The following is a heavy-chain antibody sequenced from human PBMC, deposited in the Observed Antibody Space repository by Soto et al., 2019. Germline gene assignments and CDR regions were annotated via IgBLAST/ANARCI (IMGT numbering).Heavy chain of an antibody. J-gene: IGHJ4*02. CDR2: MYYSGNT. CDR3: ARSTGYGDSYFDY. CDR1: GCSISSGGYY. D-gene: IGHD4-17*01. V-gene: IGHV4-31*03. Sequence: PSETLSLTCTVSGCSISSGGYYWSWIRQHPGTGLEWIGHMYYSGNTYYNPSLKSRVTISGDTSKNQFSLRLRSVTAADTAVYFCARSTGYGDSYFDYWGQGALVTVSS.